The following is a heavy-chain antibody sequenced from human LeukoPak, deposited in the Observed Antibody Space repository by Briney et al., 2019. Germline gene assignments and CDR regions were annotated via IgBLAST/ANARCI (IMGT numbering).Heavy chain of an antibody. V-gene: IGHV4-59*01. CDR2: IYSSGST. CDR3: ARSAARATDYFDY. Sequence: PSETLSLTCTVSGGSISSYFWSWLRQPPGKGLEWIVYIYSSGSTNYNPSLKSRVTISVDTSKNHFSLKLTSVTAADTAIYYCARSAARATDYFDYWGQGTLVTVSS. CDR1: GGSISSYF. D-gene: IGHD6-6*01. J-gene: IGHJ4*02.